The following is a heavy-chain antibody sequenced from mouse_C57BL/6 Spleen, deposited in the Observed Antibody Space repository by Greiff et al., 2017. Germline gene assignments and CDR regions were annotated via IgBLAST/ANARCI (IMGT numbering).Heavy chain of an antibody. CDR3: ARGDPVYAMDY. V-gene: IGHV1-81*01. CDR2: IYPRSGNT. CDR1: GYTFTSYG. Sequence: VNVVESGAELARPGASVKLSCKASGYTFTSYGISWVKQRTGQGLEWIGEIYPRSGNTYYNEKFKGKATLTADKSSSTAYMELRSLTSEDSAVYFCARGDPVYAMDYWGQGTSVTVSS. J-gene: IGHJ4*01. D-gene: IGHD3-3*01.